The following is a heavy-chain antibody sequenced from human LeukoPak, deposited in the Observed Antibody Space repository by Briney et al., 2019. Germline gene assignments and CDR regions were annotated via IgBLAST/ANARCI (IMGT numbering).Heavy chain of an antibody. CDR2: INPNSGGT. J-gene: IGHJ4*02. Sequence: ASVKVSCKASGYTFTGYYMHWVRQAPGQGLEWMGWINPNSGGTNYAQKFQGRVTMTRDTSISTAYMELSRLRSDDTAVYYCARVGEQQLVLYYSDYWGQGTLVTVSS. CDR3: ARVGEQQLVLYYSDY. V-gene: IGHV1-2*02. CDR1: GYTFTGYY. D-gene: IGHD6-13*01.